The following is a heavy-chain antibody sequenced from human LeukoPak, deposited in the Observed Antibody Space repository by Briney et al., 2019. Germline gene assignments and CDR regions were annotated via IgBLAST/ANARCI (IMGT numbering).Heavy chain of an antibody. Sequence: PGXXLRLSCAASGFTFSSYWMSWVRQAPGKGVEWVANIKQDGSDTYYVDSVKGRFTISRDNAKNSLYLQMNSLRAEDTAVYYCARGLTRDYYYYMDVWGKGTTVTVSS. CDR2: IKQDGSDT. J-gene: IGHJ6*03. V-gene: IGHV3-7*01. CDR3: ARGLTRDYYYYMDV. CDR1: GFTFSSYW. D-gene: IGHD2-21*01.